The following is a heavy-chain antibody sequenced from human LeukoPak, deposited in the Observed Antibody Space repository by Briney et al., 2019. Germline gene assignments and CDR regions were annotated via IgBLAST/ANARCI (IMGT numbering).Heavy chain of an antibody. Sequence: SETLSLTCTVSGGSISSGSYYWSWIRQPAGKGLEWIGRIYTSGSTNYNPSLKSRVTISVDTSKNQFSLKLSSVTAADTAVYYCARVRSSPRIKAFDIWGQGTMVTVSS. D-gene: IGHD1-26*01. CDR1: GGSISSGSYY. V-gene: IGHV4-61*02. CDR2: IYTSGST. J-gene: IGHJ3*02. CDR3: ARVRSSPRIKAFDI.